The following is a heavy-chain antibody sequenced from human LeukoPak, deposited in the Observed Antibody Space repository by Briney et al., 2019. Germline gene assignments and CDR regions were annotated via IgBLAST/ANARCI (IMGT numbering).Heavy chain of an antibody. CDR2: IYYSGST. D-gene: IGHD4-17*01. V-gene: IGHV4-59*01. J-gene: IGHJ6*03. CDR1: GGSISSYY. Sequence: SEPLSLTCTVSGGSISSYYWSWIRQPPGKGLEWIGYIYYSGSTNHNPSLKSRVTISVDTSKNQFSLKLSSVTAADTAVYYCASGLYGDDYYYYYMDVWGKGTTVTISS. CDR3: ASGLYGDDYYYYYMDV.